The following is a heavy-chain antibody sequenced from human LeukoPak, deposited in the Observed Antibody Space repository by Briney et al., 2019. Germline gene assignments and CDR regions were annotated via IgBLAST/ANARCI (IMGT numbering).Heavy chain of an antibody. CDR3: ARGGIVLSYYFDY. CDR2: ISSSSSYI. J-gene: IGHJ4*02. CDR1: GFTFSSYS. V-gene: IGHV3-21*01. Sequence: GGSLRLSCAASGFTFSSYSMNWVRQAPGKGLEWVSSISSSSSYIYYADSVKGRFTISRDNAKNSLYLQMNSLRAEDTAVYYCARGGIVLSYYFDYWGQGTLVTVSS. D-gene: IGHD1-26*01.